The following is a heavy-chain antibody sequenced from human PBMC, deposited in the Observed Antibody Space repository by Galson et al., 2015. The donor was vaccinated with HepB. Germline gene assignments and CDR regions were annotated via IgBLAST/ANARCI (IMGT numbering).Heavy chain of an antibody. V-gene: IGHV1-69*13. Sequence: SVKVSCKASGGTFSSYAISWVRQAPGQGLEWMGGIIPIFGTANYAQKFQGRVTITADESTSTAYMELSSLRSEDTAVYYCARSPGQGSQFDLWGRGTLVTVSS. CDR3: ARSPGQGSQFDL. J-gene: IGHJ2*01. CDR1: GGTFSSYA. CDR2: IIPIFGTA.